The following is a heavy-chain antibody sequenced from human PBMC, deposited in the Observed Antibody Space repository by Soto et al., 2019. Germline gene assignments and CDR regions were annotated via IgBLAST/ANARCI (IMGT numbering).Heavy chain of an antibody. CDR1: GFTFSGSA. V-gene: IGHV3-73*01. Sequence: GGSLRLSCAASGFTFSGSAMHWVRQSSGKGLEWVGRIRSKANSYATAYAASVKGRFTISRDDSKNTAYPQMNSLKTEDTAVYYCTRPGGSPGIYYYYYGMDVWGQGTTVTVSS. CDR2: IRSKANSYAT. CDR3: TRPGGSPGIYYYYYGMDV. D-gene: IGHD1-1*01. J-gene: IGHJ6*02.